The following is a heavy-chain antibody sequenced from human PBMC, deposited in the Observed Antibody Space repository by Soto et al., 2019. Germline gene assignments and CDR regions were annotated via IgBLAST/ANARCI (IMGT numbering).Heavy chain of an antibody. CDR3: ACQPAGRTDRAFAI. D-gene: IGHD6-19*01. V-gene: IGHV1-24*01. J-gene: IGHJ3*02. Sequence: EASVKVSCKVSGYTLTELSMHWVRQAPGKGLEWMGGFDPEDGETIYAQKFQGRVTMTEDTSTDTAYMELSSLRSEDTAVYYCACQPAGRTDRAFAIWGQGTMVTVSS. CDR2: FDPEDGET. CDR1: GYTLTELS.